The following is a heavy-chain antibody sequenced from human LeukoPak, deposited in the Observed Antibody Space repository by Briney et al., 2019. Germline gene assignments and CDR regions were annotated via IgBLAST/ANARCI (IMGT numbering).Heavy chain of an antibody. CDR3: VGGTGY. J-gene: IGHJ4*02. Sequence: GGSMRLSCSVYGFTLSTSFMHWDRQAPGKGLEYVSAISSNGDNTYYADSVKGRLSISRDNSKNTLYLQMSSLRADDTAVYYCVGGTGYWGQGTLVTVSS. CDR1: GFTLSTSF. V-gene: IGHV3-64D*06. CDR2: ISSNGDNT.